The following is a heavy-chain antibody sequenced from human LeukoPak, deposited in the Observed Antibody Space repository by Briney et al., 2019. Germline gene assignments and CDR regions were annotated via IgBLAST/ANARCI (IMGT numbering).Heavy chain of an antibody. CDR1: GVTLSNYA. CDR3: AKDRTVGASYWYFDL. CDR2: ISSSGSGGNT. D-gene: IGHD1-26*01. V-gene: IGHV3-23*01. J-gene: IGHJ2*01. Sequence: GGSLRLSCVASGVTLSNYAMSWARQAPGKGLEWVPGISSSGSGGNTYYADSVKGRFTISRDSSRNTLFLHMNTLRAEDTAIYYCAKDRTVGASYWYFDLWGRGTLVTVSS.